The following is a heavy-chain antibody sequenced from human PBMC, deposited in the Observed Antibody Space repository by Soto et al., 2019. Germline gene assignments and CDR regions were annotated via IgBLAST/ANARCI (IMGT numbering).Heavy chain of an antibody. CDR2: ISGSDGST. D-gene: IGHD6-13*01. Sequence: EVQLFESGGGWVQPGGSLRLSCAASGFTFSSYAMNWVRQSPGKGLEWVSVISGSDGSTYYADSVKGRFTISRDNSKNTLKLQMNSLRAEDTAVYYCARRSSSWYFDYWGQGTLVTVSS. CDR3: ARRSSSWYFDY. J-gene: IGHJ4*02. CDR1: GFTFSSYA. V-gene: IGHV3-23*01.